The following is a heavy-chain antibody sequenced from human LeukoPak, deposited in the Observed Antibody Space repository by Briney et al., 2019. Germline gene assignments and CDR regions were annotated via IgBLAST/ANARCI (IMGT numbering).Heavy chain of an antibody. D-gene: IGHD5-24*01. CDR2: IWYDGSNK. Sequence: GGSLRLSCAASGFTFSSYGMHWVRQAPGKGLEWVAVIWYDGSNKYYADSVKGRFTISRDNSKNTLYLQMNSLRAEDTAVYYCAKSRRDGYNCFDYWGQGTLVTVSS. CDR3: AKSRRDGYNCFDY. CDR1: GFTFSSYG. V-gene: IGHV3-33*06. J-gene: IGHJ4*02.